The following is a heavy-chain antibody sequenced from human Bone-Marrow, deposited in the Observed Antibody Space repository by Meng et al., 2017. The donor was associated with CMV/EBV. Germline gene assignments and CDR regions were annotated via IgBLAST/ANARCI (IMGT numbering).Heavy chain of an antibody. Sequence: SVKVSCKASGGTFSSYAISWVRQAPGQGLEWMGGIIPIFGTANYAQKFQGRVTITTDESTSTAYMELSSLRSEDTAVYYCAGPNPLENYYYGMDVWGQGTTVTVSS. D-gene: IGHD1-1*01. J-gene: IGHJ6*02. CDR1: GGTFSSYA. CDR2: IIPIFGTA. V-gene: IGHV1-69*05. CDR3: AGPNPLENYYYGMDV.